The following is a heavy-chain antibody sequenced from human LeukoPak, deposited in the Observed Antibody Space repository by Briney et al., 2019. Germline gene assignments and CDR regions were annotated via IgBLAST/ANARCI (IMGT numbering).Heavy chain of an antibody. J-gene: IGHJ4*02. CDR3: ARDRLAYCGGDCYSSPYY. D-gene: IGHD2-21*02. Sequence: GASVKVSCKASGYTFTSYGISWVRQAPGQGLEWMGWISAYNGNTNYARKLQGRVTMTTDTSTSTAYMELRSLRSDDTAVYYCARDRLAYCGGDCYSSPYYWGQGTLVTVSS. V-gene: IGHV1-18*01. CDR2: ISAYNGNT. CDR1: GYTFTSYG.